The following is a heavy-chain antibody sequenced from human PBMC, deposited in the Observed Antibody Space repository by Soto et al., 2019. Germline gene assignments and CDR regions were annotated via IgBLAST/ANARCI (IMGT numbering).Heavy chain of an antibody. V-gene: IGHV5-51*01. J-gene: IGHJ4*02. Sequence: RGESLKISCKGSGYSLTNYWIGWVRQMPGKGLEWMGIIYVGDSDTRYSPSFQGQVTISADKSISTAYLQWSSLKPSDTAMYYCARLVNIFDFDYWGQGALVTVSS. CDR3: ARLVNIFDFDY. CDR2: IYVGDSDT. D-gene: IGHD2-21*01. CDR1: GYSLTNYW.